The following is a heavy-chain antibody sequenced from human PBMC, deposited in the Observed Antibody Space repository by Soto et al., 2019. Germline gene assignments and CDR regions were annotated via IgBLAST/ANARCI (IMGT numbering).Heavy chain of an antibody. CDR2: INGYTGNT. Sequence: QVQLVQSGAEVKKPGASVKVSCKASGYTFTSYGLSWVRQAPGQGLEWMGWINGYTGNTNYAQKIQGRVTMTTDTSTNTAYMDLWTLISDDTDVYYCARSGVTGKGGIDVCGQGTTVTVSS. D-gene: IGHD7-27*01. CDR1: GYTFTSYG. J-gene: IGHJ6*02. V-gene: IGHV1-18*01. CDR3: ARSGVTGKGGIDV.